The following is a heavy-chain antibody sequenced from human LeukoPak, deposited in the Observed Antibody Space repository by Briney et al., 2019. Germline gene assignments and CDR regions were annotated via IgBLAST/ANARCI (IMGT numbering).Heavy chain of an antibody. CDR1: GGSFSGHY. CDR2: IYYSGST. CDR3: ARRNDFDM. V-gene: IGHV4-59*08. Sequence: SETLSLTCTVSGGSFSGHYWNWIRQPPGKGLEWIGYIYYSGSTRSNPSLESRVTISVGTSKKQLSLNLTSVTAADTALYYCARRNDFDMWGQGTMVTVSS. J-gene: IGHJ3*02.